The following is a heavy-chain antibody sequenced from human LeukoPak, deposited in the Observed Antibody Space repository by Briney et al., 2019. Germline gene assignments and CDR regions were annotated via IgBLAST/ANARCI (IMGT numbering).Heavy chain of an antibody. CDR2: ISYDGSNK. Sequence: PGRSLRLSCAGSGFTFRSYAMHWVRQAPGKGLEWAAVISYDGSNKDYADSVKGRFTISRDNSKNTLFLQMNSLRAEDTAVYYCAREIFNGFDIWGQGTMVTVSS. V-gene: IGHV3-30-3*01. CDR3: AREIFNGFDI. CDR1: GFTFRSYA. J-gene: IGHJ3*02.